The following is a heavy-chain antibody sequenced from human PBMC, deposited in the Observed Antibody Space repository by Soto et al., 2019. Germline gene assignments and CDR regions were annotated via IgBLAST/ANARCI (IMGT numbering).Heavy chain of an antibody. V-gene: IGHV1-2*02. CDR2: INNGGGT. D-gene: IGHD3-3*01. CDR1: QYTFTNFY. J-gene: IGHJ4*02. CDR3: ARDYTPVTIFGVVILYYFDY. Sequence: ASVNVSCKASQYTFTNFYLHWVRQAPVQRPVWMGWINNGGGTIYAQKFQGRVTMTRDTSISTAYMELSRLRSDDTAVYYCARDYTPVTIFGVVILYYFDYWGQGTLVTVSS.